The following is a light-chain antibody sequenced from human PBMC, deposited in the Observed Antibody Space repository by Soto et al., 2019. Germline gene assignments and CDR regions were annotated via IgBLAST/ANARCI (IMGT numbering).Light chain of an antibody. J-gene: IGKJ5*01. CDR1: QAINNY. CDR2: DSS. CDR3: QQFDNLPFT. V-gene: IGKV1-33*01. Sequence: IQMTQSPSSLSASVGDRVTIICQASQAINNYLNWYQQKPGKAPKLLIYDSSNLEIGVPSRFSGSGYGTRFSFTVSSLQPEDIATYYCQQFDNLPFTFGQGTRLEIK.